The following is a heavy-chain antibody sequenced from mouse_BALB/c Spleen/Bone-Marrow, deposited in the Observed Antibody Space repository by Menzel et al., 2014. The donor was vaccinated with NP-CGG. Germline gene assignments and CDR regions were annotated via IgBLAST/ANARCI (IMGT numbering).Heavy chain of an antibody. CDR3: ARHNYGYFAMDY. V-gene: IGHV5-6*02. CDR1: GFTFSNYD. Sequence: DVKLVESGGDLVKPGGSLKLSCATSGFTFSNYDVSWVRQTPDKRLEWVAIISSGVSYTYYPDSVKGRFTISRDNAKNTLYLQMSSLKSEDAAMYFCARHNYGYFAMDYCGQGTSVTVSS. D-gene: IGHD1-1*01. CDR2: ISSGVSYT. J-gene: IGHJ4*01.